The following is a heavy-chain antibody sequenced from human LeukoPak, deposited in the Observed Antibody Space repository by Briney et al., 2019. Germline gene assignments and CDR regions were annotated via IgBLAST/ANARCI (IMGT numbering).Heavy chain of an antibody. Sequence: GASVKVSCKASGGTFSSYAISWVRQAPGHGLEWMGGIIPIFGTAFYAQKFQGRVTLTADESTSTAYMELSSLRSEDTAVYYCARGISGVFGYFACWGQGTLVTVSS. V-gene: IGHV1-69*13. D-gene: IGHD3-10*01. CDR3: ARGISGVFGYFAC. CDR1: GGTFSSYA. CDR2: IIPIFGTA. J-gene: IGHJ4*01.